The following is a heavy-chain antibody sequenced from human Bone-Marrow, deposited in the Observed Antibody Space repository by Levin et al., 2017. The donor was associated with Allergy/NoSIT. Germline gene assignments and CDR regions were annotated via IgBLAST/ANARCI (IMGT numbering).Heavy chain of an antibody. Sequence: PLASVKVSCKASGGTFRTYGINWVRQAPGQGLEWMGGIIPIYGIPNYAQRLQGRVTITADESTTTAYMELTSLRSEDTAVYYCASQGYCSSPSCPSYYWGQGTLVTVSS. D-gene: IGHD2-2*01. CDR3: ASQGYCSSPSCPSYY. J-gene: IGHJ4*02. V-gene: IGHV1-69*13. CDR1: GGTFRTYG. CDR2: IIPIYGIP.